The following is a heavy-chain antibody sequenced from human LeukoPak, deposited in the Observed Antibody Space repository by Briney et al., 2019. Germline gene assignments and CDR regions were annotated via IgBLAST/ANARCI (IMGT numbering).Heavy chain of an antibody. CDR2: INHSGST. J-gene: IGHJ4*02. CDR1: GGSISSSSYY. Sequence: KPSETLSLTCTISGGSISSSSYYWGWIRQPPGKGLEWIGEINHSGSTNYNPSLKSRVTISVDTSNNQFSLKLTSLTAADTAVYYCARGRTGRTISFDYWGQGTLVTVSS. D-gene: IGHD5-24*01. V-gene: IGHV4-39*07. CDR3: ARGRTGRTISFDY.